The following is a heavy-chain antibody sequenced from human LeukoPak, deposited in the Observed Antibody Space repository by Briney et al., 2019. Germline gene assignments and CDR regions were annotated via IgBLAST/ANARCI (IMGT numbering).Heavy chain of an antibody. CDR1: GYNFTNYW. D-gene: IGHD1-26*01. CDR3: ARRGSGIYFAFDI. CDR2: IYPGDSDT. V-gene: IGHV5-51*01. J-gene: IGHJ3*02. Sequence: GESLKISCKVSGYNFTNYWIGWVRQMPGKGLEWMGIIYPGDSDTTYSPSFQGQVTISADKSISTAYQQWSSLKASDTAVYYCARRGSGIYFAFDIWGQGTMVTVSS.